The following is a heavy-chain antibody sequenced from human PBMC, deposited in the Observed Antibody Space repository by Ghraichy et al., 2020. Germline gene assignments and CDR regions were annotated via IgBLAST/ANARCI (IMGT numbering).Heavy chain of an antibody. CDR3: AKDTSGYSGYGGLDY. J-gene: IGHJ4*02. Sequence: GGSLRLSCAASVFTFDDYAMHWVRQAPGKGLEWVSGISWNSGSIGYADSVKGRFTISRDNAKNSLYLQMNSLRAEDTALYYCAKDTSGYSGYGGLDYWGQGTLVTVSS. CDR1: VFTFDDYA. CDR2: ISWNSGSI. V-gene: IGHV3-9*01. D-gene: IGHD5-12*01.